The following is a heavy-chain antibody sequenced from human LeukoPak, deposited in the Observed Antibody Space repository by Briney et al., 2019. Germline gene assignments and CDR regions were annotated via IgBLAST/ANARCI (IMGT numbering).Heavy chain of an antibody. CDR3: ARGGDNWNVNWFDP. J-gene: IGHJ5*02. CDR2: INHSGSI. CDR1: GGSFSGYY. V-gene: IGHV4-34*01. Sequence: SETLSLTCAVYGGSFSGYYWSWIRQPPGKGLEWIGEINHSGSINYNPSLKSRVTMSVDTSKNQFSLKLSSVTAADTAVYYCARGGDNWNVNWFDPWGQGTLVTVSS. D-gene: IGHD1-20*01.